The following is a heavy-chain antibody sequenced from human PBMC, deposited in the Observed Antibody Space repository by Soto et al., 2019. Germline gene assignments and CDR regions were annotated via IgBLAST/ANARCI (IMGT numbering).Heavy chain of an antibody. V-gene: IGHV4-59*01. CDR2: IYYSGST. Sequence: SETLSLTCTVSGGSISSYYWSWIRQPPGKGLEWIGYIYYSGSTNYNPSLKSRVTISVDTSKNQFSLKLSSVTAADTAVYYCARGRITIFGVVIMPPYYLDVWGKGTTVTVSS. D-gene: IGHD3-3*01. CDR3: ARGRITIFGVVIMPPYYLDV. CDR1: GGSISSYY. J-gene: IGHJ6*03.